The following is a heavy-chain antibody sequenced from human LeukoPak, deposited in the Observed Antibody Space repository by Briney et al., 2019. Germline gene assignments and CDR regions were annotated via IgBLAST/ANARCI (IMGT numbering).Heavy chain of an antibody. Sequence: TSETLSLTCTVSGGSISSGGYYWSWIRQLPGKGLEWIGYIYHSGSTYYNPSLKSRVTISVDRSKNQFSLKLSSVTAADTAVYYYARDTSLGGWLVASYWGQGTLVTVSS. CDR1: GGSISSGGYY. D-gene: IGHD6-19*01. V-gene: IGHV4-30-2*01. CDR2: IYHSGST. J-gene: IGHJ4*02. CDR3: ARDTSLGGWLVASY.